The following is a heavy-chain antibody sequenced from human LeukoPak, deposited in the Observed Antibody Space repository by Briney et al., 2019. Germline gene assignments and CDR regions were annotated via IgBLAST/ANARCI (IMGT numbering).Heavy chain of an antibody. Sequence: PSETLSLTCTVSSGSISSYYWSWIRQPPGKGLEWIGYIYYSGSTNYNPSLKSRVTISVDTSKNQFSLKLSSVTAADTAVYYCARDQNGDQRGYGMDVWGQGTTVTVSS. CDR2: IYYSGST. V-gene: IGHV4-59*01. D-gene: IGHD4-17*01. CDR1: SGSISSYY. J-gene: IGHJ6*02. CDR3: ARDQNGDQRGYGMDV.